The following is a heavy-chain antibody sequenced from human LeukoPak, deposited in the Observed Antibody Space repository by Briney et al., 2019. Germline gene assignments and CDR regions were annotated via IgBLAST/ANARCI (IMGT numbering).Heavy chain of an antibody. V-gene: IGHV4-61*02. D-gene: IGHD2-21*01. Sequence: PSETLSLTCTVSGGSINSGSYYWSWIRQPAGKGLEWIGRIYTSGSTKYNPSLKSRVTISVDTSKNQFSLKLSSVTAADTAVYYCARGSSILWAWGQGTLVTVSS. CDR3: ARGSSILWA. J-gene: IGHJ5*02. CDR2: IYTSGST. CDR1: GGSINSGSYY.